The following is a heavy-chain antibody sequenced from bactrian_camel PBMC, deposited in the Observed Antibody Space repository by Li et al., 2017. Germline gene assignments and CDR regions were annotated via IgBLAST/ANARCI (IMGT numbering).Heavy chain of an antibody. CDR1: GYRYSDHC. Sequence: VQLVESGGDSVQAGGSLRLSCQASGYRYSDHCMAWFRQGPGKEREGVALLTSDGRTEYSDSVKERFTVSRDDEQATLYLQMNSLKSEDSDIYYCAATFACGVSWSNPQILSYWGLGTQVT. V-gene: IGHV3S53*01. CDR3: AATFACGVSWSNPQILSY. D-gene: IGHD3*01. CDR2: LTSDGRT. J-gene: IGHJ4*01.